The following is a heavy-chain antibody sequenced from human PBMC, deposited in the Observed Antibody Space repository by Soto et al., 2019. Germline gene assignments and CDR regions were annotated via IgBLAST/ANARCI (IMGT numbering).Heavy chain of an antibody. CDR1: GFTFSSYA. CDR2: ISSNGGST. CDR3: ARDYYDSSGYYSWFDP. V-gene: IGHV3-64*01. J-gene: IGHJ5*02. Sequence: GSLRLSCAASGFTFSSYAMHWVRQAPGKGLEYVSAISSNGGSTYYANSVKGRFTISRDNSKNTLYLQMGSLRAEDMAVYYCARDYYDSSGYYSWFDPWGQGTLVTVSS. D-gene: IGHD3-22*01.